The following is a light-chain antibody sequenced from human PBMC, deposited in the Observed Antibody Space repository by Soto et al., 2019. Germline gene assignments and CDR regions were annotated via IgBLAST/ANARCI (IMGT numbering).Light chain of an antibody. CDR3: SSYTTSSTLL. V-gene: IGLV2-14*01. J-gene: IGLJ2*01. CDR1: SSDVGAYNY. CDR2: EVT. Sequence: QSALTQPASVSGSPGQSIAISCTGTSSDVGAYNYVSWYQRHPGKAPKLMIYEVTNRPSGVSNRFSGSKSGNTASLTISGLQPEDEDDYFCSSYTTSSTLLFGGGTKLTVL.